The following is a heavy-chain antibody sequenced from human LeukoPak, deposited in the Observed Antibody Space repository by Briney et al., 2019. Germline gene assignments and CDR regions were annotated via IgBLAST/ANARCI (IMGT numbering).Heavy chain of an antibody. D-gene: IGHD6-19*01. V-gene: IGHV6-1*01. Sequence: SQTLSLTCAISGDSVSSNSATWSWITQSPSRGREGLGRTYYRSKWFNEYTPSKKSRITINPDTSKNQLSLQLNSVTPDDTAVYYCARGRPVGGIGFDYWGQGTLVTVSS. CDR3: ARGRPVGGIGFDY. CDR2: TYYRSKWFN. J-gene: IGHJ4*02. CDR1: GDSVSSNSAT.